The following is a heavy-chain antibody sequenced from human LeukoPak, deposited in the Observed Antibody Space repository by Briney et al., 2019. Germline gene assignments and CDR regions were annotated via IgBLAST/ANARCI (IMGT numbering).Heavy chain of an antibody. CDR3: AKVVAANWDYYYMDV. V-gene: IGHV3-64*01. Sequence: GGSLRLSCAASGFTFSSYAMHWVRQAPGKGLEYVSAISSNGGSTYYANSVKGRFTISRDNSKNTLYLQMGSLRAEDMAVYYCAKVVAANWDYYYMDVWGKGTTVTVSS. CDR1: GFTFSSYA. J-gene: IGHJ6*03. D-gene: IGHD2-15*01. CDR2: ISSNGGST.